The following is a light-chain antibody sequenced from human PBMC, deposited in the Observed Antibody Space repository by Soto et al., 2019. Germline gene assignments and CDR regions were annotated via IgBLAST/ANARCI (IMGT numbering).Light chain of an antibody. Sequence: EIVLSQSPATLTLSPGETATLSCRASQSVSTYIAWYQQKPGQAPRLLIYGASTRATDIPARFSGSGSGTDFTLTISSLQSEDSAVYYCQQYNSWLWTFGQGTKV. V-gene: IGKV3-15*01. J-gene: IGKJ1*01. CDR1: QSVSTY. CDR2: GAS. CDR3: QQYNSWLWT.